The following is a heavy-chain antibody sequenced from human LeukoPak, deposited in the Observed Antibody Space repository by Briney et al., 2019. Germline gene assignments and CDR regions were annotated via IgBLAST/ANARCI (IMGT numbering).Heavy chain of an antibody. CDR3: ARELRHLLCFSCYGMDV. Sequence: GGSLRLSCAASGFTFSSYEMNWVRQAPGKGLEWVSYISSSGSTIYYADSVKGRFTISRDNAKNSLYLQMNSLRAEDTAVYYCARELRHLLCFSCYGMDVWGQGTTVTVSS. V-gene: IGHV3-48*03. J-gene: IGHJ6*02. D-gene: IGHD2-2*01. CDR2: ISSSGSTI. CDR1: GFTFSSYE.